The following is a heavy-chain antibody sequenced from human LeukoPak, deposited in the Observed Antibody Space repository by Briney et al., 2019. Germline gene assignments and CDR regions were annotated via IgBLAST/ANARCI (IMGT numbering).Heavy chain of an antibody. CDR3: ARAALFNWWNDVGVGYFDY. V-gene: IGHV1-18*01. CDR1: GYTFTSYG. CDR2: ISAYNGNT. D-gene: IGHD1-1*01. Sequence: GASVKVSCKASGYTFTSYGISWVRQAPGQGLEWMGWISAYNGNTNYAQKLQGRVTMTTDTSTSTAYMELRSLRSDDTAVYYCARAALFNWWNDVGVGYFDYWGQGTLVTVSS. J-gene: IGHJ4*02.